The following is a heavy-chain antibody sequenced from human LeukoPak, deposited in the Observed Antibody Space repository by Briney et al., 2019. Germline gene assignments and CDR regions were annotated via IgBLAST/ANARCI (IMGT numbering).Heavy chain of an antibody. J-gene: IGHJ5*02. CDR3: ARGRHYGSGSYFDP. Sequence: SETLSLTCTVPGGSISSGDYYWSWIRQPPGTRLDWIGYIYYSGSTYYNPSLKSRVTISVDTSKNQFPLKLSSVTAADTAVYYCARGRHYGSGSYFDPWGQGTLVTVSS. V-gene: IGHV4-30-4*01. CDR1: GGSISSGDYY. D-gene: IGHD3-10*01. CDR2: IYYSGST.